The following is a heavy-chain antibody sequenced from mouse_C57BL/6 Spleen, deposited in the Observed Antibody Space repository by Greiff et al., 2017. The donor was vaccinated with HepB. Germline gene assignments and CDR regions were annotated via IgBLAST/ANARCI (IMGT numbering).Heavy chain of an antibody. D-gene: IGHD4-1*01. CDR1: GYTFTDYN. J-gene: IGHJ2*01. CDR2: INPNNGGT. CDR3: ARWPGTGEAY. Sequence: EVKLQESGPELVKPGASVKMSCKASGYTFTDYNMHWVKQSHGKSLEWIGYINPNNGGTSYNQKFKGKATLTVNKSSSTAYMELRSLTSEDSAVYYCARWPGTGEAYWGQGTTLTVSS. V-gene: IGHV1-22*01.